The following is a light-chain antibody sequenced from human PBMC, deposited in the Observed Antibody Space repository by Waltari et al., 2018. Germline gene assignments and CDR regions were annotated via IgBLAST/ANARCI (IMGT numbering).Light chain of an antibody. J-gene: IGLJ3*02. CDR3: QSYDSSLSGWV. Sequence: QSVLTQSPSVSGAPGQRVTISCTGSSSNVGAGSDVQWYQQLPGTAPKLLSYGNTNRPSGVPDRFSASKSGTSASLAITGLQAEDEADYYCQSYDSSLSGWVFGGGTKLTVL. CDR1: SSNVGAGSD. V-gene: IGLV1-40*01. CDR2: GNT.